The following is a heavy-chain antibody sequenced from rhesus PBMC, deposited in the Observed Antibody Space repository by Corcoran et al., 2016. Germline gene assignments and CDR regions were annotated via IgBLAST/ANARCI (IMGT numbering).Heavy chain of an antibody. V-gene: IGHV4-127*01. CDR3: ARDGDSSWSVFDY. D-gene: IGHD6-13*01. J-gene: IGHJ4*01. CDR1: GGSISGGYG. CDR2: IFGSIGST. Sequence: QLQLQESGPGLVKPSETLSLTCAVSGGSISGGYGWSWIRQPPGKGLEWIGHIFGSIGSTNYNPSLKCRVTFSKDTSKNQFSLKLSSVTAADTAVFYCARDGDSSWSVFDYWGQGVLVTVSS.